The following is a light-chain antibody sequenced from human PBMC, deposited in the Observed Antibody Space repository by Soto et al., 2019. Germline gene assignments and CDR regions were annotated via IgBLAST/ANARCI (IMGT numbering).Light chain of an antibody. Sequence: QSVLTQPACVSGCPGQSITISCTGTSSDVGGYNYVSWYQQHPGKAPQLMIYEASNRPSGVSNRFSGSKSGNTASLTISGLQAEDEAEYYCSSYTTSSTLDVFGTGTKVTVV. J-gene: IGLJ1*01. CDR2: EAS. CDR3: SSYTTSSTLDV. V-gene: IGLV2-14*01. CDR1: SSDVGGYNY.